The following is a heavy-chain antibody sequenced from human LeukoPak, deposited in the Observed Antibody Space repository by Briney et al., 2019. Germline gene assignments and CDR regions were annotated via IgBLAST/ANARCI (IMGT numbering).Heavy chain of an antibody. J-gene: IGHJ4*02. CDR3: ARHLPPYYGSGSLDY. D-gene: IGHD3-10*01. CDR2: IYSTGST. V-gene: IGHV4-4*07. Sequence: SETLSLTCTVSGGSISSYYWSWIRQPAGKGLEWIGRIYSTGSTNYNPSLKSRVTMSVDTSKNQFSLKLSSVTAADTAVYYCARHLPPYYGSGSLDYWGQGTLVTVSS. CDR1: GGSISSYY.